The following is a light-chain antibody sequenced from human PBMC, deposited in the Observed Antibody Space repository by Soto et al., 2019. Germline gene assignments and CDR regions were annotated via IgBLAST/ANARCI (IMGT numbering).Light chain of an antibody. CDR2: DAS. Sequence: DIQMTQSPSSLSASVGARVTINCQASQDINNYLSWYQQNPGKAPKILMYDASNLETGVPSRFSGGGSGTDFTFTISSLQPEDIATYYCQQYSHLITLGQGTRLEI. CDR3: QQYSHLIT. CDR1: QDINNY. V-gene: IGKV1-33*01. J-gene: IGKJ5*01.